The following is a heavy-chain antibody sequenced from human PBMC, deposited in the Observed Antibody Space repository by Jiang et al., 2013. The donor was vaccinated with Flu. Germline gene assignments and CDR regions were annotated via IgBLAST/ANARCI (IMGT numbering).Heavy chain of an antibody. CDR2: IYWDDDK. V-gene: IGHV2-5*02. CDR3: GHTFKNAVIKGDFDY. J-gene: IGHJ4*02. Sequence: KPTQTLTLTCTFSGFSLRSTGMGVGWIRQPPGKALEWLGIIYWDDDKRYSPSLKSRLTITKDTSKSQVVLTMTNMDPVDTATYYCGHTFKNAVIKGDFDYWGQGTLVTVSS. D-gene: IGHD2/OR15-2a*01. CDR1: GFSLRSTGMG.